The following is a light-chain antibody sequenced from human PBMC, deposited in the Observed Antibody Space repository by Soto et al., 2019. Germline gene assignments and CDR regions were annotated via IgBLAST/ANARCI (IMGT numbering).Light chain of an antibody. CDR2: GAS. J-gene: IGKJ4*01. V-gene: IGKV3-20*01. CDR1: QSVSSNY. CDR3: QQYGTSPLT. Sequence: EVVLTQSPGTLSLSPGERATLSCRASQSVSSNYLAWYQQKPGRAPRLLIFGASNRATGIPDRFSGSASGTDFTLTISGLEPVDFAAYYCQQYGTSPLTFGGGTKVDI.